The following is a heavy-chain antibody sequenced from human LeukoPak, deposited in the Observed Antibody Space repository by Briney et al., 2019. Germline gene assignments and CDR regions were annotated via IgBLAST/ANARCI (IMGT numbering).Heavy chain of an antibody. J-gene: IGHJ4*02. CDR3: ARDLSFGSLDF. CDR2: IWYDGSKE. CDR1: GFTLSSHG. D-gene: IGHD1-26*01. Sequence: GGSLRLSCAASGFTLSSHGMHWVRQAPGKGLEWVALIWYDGSKENYADSVKGRFTISRDMSKNTLNLQVNSLRVEDTAVFYCARDLSFGSLDFRGQGTLVTVSS. V-gene: IGHV3-33*01.